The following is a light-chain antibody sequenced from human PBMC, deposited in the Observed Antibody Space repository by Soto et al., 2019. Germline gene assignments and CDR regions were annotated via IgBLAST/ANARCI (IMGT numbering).Light chain of an antibody. CDR2: EVN. J-gene: IGLJ2*01. V-gene: IGLV2-8*01. CDR1: SSDVGGYNS. Sequence: QAVVTQPPSASGSPGQSVTISCTGTSSDVGGYNSVSWFQQHPGKAPKLMIYEVNKRPSGVPGRFSGSKSGNTASLTVSGLQTEDEADYYCSSFAGSDNVVFGGGTKLTVL. CDR3: SSFAGSDNVV.